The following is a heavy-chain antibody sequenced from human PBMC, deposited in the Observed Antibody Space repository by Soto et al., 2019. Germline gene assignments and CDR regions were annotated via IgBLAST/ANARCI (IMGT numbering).Heavy chain of an antibody. CDR3: AKNRGLQYYFDY. Sequence: PGGSLRLSCAASGFTFDSYAMNWVRQAPGKGLKWVSTLSGSGEKKYYADSVKGRFTISRDNSKNMMYLQMSSLRAEDTAVYYCAKNRGLQYYFDYWGQGTLVTVSS. CDR2: LSGSGEKK. J-gene: IGHJ4*02. CDR1: GFTFDSYA. V-gene: IGHV3-23*01.